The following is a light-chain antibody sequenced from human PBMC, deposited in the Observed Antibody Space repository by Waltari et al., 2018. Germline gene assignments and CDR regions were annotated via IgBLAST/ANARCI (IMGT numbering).Light chain of an antibody. Sequence: QSALTQLPSASGSPGQSVTISCTGTSSDVGAYSYVSWYQQHPGKAPQLMIYEVSKRPSGVPDRFSGSKSGNTASLTVSGLQAEDDAHYYCNSYAGNNWVFGGGTKLTVL. CDR2: EVS. J-gene: IGLJ3*02. V-gene: IGLV2-8*01. CDR3: NSYAGNNWV. CDR1: SSDVGAYSY.